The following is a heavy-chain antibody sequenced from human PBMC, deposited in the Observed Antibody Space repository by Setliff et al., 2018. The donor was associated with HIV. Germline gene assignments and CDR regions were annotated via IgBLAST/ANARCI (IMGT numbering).Heavy chain of an antibody. CDR2: INHSGST. Sequence: SETLSLTCAVYGGSFSGYYWSWIRQPPGKGLEWIGEINHSGSTNYNPSLKNRVAISVDTSKNQFSLKLTSVTPADTAVYYCARRSGAAVFYYFDYWGQGTLVTVSS. V-gene: IGHV4-34*01. D-gene: IGHD6-13*01. CDR3: ARRSGAAVFYYFDY. J-gene: IGHJ4*02. CDR1: GGSFSGYY.